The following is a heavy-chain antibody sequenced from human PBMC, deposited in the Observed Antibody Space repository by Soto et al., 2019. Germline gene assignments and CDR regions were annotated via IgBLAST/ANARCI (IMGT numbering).Heavy chain of an antibody. CDR1: GFTFSSYA. Sequence: PGGSLRLSCAASGFTFSSYAMSWVRQAPGKGLEWVSAISGSGGSTYYADSVKGRFTISRDNSKNTPYLQMNSLRAEDTAVYYCAKSNSYYYYGMDVWGQGTTVTVSS. J-gene: IGHJ6*02. V-gene: IGHV3-23*01. CDR2: ISGSGGST. CDR3: AKSNSYYYYGMDV.